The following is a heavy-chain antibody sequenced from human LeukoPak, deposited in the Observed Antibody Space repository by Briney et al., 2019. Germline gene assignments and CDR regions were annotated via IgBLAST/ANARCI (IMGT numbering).Heavy chain of an antibody. CDR1: GFTVSSNY. J-gene: IGHJ4*02. CDR3: ARSRYYYHSSGFYFDY. Sequence: GGSLRLSCAASGFTVSSNYMSWVRQAPGKGLEWVSVIYSGGSTYYADSVKGRFTISRDNSKNTLYLQMNSLRAEDTAVYYCARSRYYYHSSGFYFDYWGQGTLVPVSS. V-gene: IGHV3-66*01. CDR2: IYSGGST. D-gene: IGHD3-22*01.